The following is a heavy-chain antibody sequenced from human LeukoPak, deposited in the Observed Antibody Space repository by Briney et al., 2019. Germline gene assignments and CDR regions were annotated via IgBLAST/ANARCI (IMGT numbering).Heavy chain of an antibody. CDR1: GYTFTGHY. Sequence: ASVKVSCKASGYTFTGHYMQWVRQAPGQGLEWMGWVDPNSGGTHYTQKFQGRVTMTRDTSISTAYMDLSRLTSDDTAVYYCARGRKSSYYDILTGYSQLYYYYYMDVWGKGTTVTVSS. J-gene: IGHJ6*03. D-gene: IGHD3-9*01. CDR3: ARGRKSSYYDILTGYSQLYYYYYMDV. CDR2: VDPNSGGT. V-gene: IGHV1-2*02.